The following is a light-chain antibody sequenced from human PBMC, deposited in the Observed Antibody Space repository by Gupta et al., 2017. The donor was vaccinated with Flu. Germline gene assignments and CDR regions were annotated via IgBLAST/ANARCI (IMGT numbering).Light chain of an antibody. Sequence: DIQMTQSPSSLSASGGDRVTITCRASQNINDYLNWYQQKPGKAPKVLIFAASSLQSGVPSRFSGSGSGTDFTLTITRLQPEDFATYYCQQSFTSPYTFGQGTKLEI. CDR3: QQSFTSPYT. V-gene: IGKV1-39*01. CDR1: QNINDY. J-gene: IGKJ2*01. CDR2: AAS.